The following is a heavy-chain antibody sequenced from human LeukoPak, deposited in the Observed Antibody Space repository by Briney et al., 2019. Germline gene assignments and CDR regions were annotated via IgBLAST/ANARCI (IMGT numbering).Heavy chain of an antibody. D-gene: IGHD5-24*01. Sequence: ASVKVSCKASGYTLTGYYMHWVRQAPGQGLEWMGWINPNSGGTNYAQKFQGRVTMTRDTSISTAYMELSRLRSDDTAVYYCARDLINILEMATTNDFDYWGQGTLVTVSS. J-gene: IGHJ4*02. CDR3: ARDLINILEMATTNDFDY. V-gene: IGHV1-2*02. CDR1: GYTLTGYY. CDR2: INPNSGGT.